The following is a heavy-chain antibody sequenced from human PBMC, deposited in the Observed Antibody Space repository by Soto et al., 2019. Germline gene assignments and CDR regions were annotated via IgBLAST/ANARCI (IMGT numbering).Heavy chain of an antibody. V-gene: IGHV3-48*02. Sequence: LRLSCATSGFTFDDYGMNWVRQAPGKRLEWVSFISFSGNTIYYADSVRGRFTISRDNAKSTLFLQMNSLRDDDTATYYCARRLDPLQYSDYWGRGTLVTVSS. CDR2: ISFSGNTI. J-gene: IGHJ4*02. D-gene: IGHD5-18*01. CDR1: GFTFDDYG. CDR3: ARRLDPLQYSDY.